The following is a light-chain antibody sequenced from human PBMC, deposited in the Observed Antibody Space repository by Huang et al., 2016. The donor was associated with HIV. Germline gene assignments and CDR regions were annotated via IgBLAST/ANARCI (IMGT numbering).Light chain of an antibody. J-gene: IGKJ1*01. CDR1: QTISNY. CDR3: QQSYSTPRT. Sequence: DIQMTQSPSSLSASVGDRVTITCRASQTISNYLNWYQQRPGKAPKLLIYDASTLQSGVPSRFSGSGSGTDFALSIGSLQPEDFATYFCQQSYSTPRTFGQGTRVEIK. CDR2: DAS. V-gene: IGKV1-39*01.